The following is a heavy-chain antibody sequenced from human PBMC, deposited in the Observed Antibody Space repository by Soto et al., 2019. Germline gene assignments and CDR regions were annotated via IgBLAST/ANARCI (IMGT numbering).Heavy chain of an antibody. CDR2: INHSGST. V-gene: IGHV4-34*01. D-gene: IGHD1-26*01. CDR1: GGSFSGYY. J-gene: IGHJ5*02. CDR3: ARDVTGSGVPRIIMLDP. Sequence: PSETLSLTCAVYGGSFSGYYWSWIRQPPGKGLEWIGEINHSGSTNYNPSLKSRVTISVDTSKNQFSLKLSSVTAADTAVYYCARDVTGSGVPRIIMLDPWGQGTLVTVSS.